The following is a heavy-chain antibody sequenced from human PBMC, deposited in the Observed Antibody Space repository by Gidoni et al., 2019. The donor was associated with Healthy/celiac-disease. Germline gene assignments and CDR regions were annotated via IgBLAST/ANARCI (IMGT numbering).Heavy chain of an antibody. CDR2: IYYSGST. Sequence: QVQLQESGPGLVKPSETLSLTCTLSGGSISSYYWSWIRQPPGKGLEWIGYIYYSGSTNYNPPLKSRVTISVDTSKNQFSLKLSSVTAADTAVYYCARSGPDYGDYVEYYYGMDVWGQGTTVTVSS. CDR3: ARSGPDYGDYVEYYYGMDV. CDR1: GGSISSYY. D-gene: IGHD4-17*01. J-gene: IGHJ6*02. V-gene: IGHV4-59*01.